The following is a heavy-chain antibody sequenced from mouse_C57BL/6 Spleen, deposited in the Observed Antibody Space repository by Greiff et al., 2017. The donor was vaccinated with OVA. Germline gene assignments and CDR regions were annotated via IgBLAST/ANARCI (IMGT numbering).Heavy chain of an antibody. CDR1: GYTFTSYW. CDR3: ARTTVVAKDWFAY. Sequence: QVQLQQPGTELVKPGASVKLSCKASGYTFTSYWMHWVKQRPGQGLEWIGNINPSNGGTNYNEKFKSKATLTVDKSSSTAYMQRSSLTSEDSAVYYCARTTVVAKDWFAYWGQGTLVTVSA. D-gene: IGHD1-1*01. J-gene: IGHJ3*01. V-gene: IGHV1-53*01. CDR2: INPSNGGT.